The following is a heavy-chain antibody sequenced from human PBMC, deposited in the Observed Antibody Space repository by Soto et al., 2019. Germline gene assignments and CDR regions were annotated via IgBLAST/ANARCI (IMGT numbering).Heavy chain of an antibody. CDR2: IYYSGNT. J-gene: IGHJ4*02. Sequence: QLQLQESGPGLVKPSENLSLTCSVSGGSISSPSYYWGWIRQPPGKGLEWIGSIYYSGNTYYNRSLKSRVTIFGDTYRNQFSLKVSSVTAAETAVYFCARLPGSTPLRRDYWGQGTLVTVSS. CDR1: GGSISSPSYY. V-gene: IGHV4-39*01. CDR3: ARLPGSTPLRRDY. D-gene: IGHD6-13*01.